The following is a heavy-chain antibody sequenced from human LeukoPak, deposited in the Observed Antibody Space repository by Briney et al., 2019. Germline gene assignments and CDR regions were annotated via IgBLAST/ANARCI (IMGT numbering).Heavy chain of an antibody. CDR2: ITGSGGRT. J-gene: IGHJ4*02. CDR1: GYTFSSYE. CDR3: AKDRLVNTAMVT. Sequence: GGSLRLSCAVSGYTFSSYEMNWVRQAPGKGLEWVSTITGSGGRTYYADSVKGRFTISRDNSKNTLYLQMNSLRAEDTAVYYCAKDRLVNTAMVTWGQGTLVTVSS. V-gene: IGHV3-23*01. D-gene: IGHD5-18*01.